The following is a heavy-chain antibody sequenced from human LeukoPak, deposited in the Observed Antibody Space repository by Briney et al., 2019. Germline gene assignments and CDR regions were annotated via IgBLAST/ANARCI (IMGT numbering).Heavy chain of an antibody. Sequence: PSETLSLTCTVSGGSISSGSYYWAWIRQPAGKGLEWIGRIYTSGSTNYNPPLKSRLTISLDTSKNQFSLKLSSVTAADTAVYYCASDRIEVDAFDIWGQGTMVTVSS. J-gene: IGHJ3*02. CDR1: GGSISSGSYY. CDR3: ASDRIEVDAFDI. D-gene: IGHD2-15*01. V-gene: IGHV4-61*02. CDR2: IYTSGST.